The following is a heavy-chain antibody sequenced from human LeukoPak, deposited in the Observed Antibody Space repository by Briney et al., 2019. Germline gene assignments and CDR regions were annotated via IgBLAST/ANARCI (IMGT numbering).Heavy chain of an antibody. CDR3: ARSERLRWMVRGVQFDY. CDR2: IYYSGST. CDR1: GGSISSYY. D-gene: IGHD3-10*01. J-gene: IGHJ4*02. Sequence: SETLSLTCIVSGGSISSYYWSWIRQPPGKGLEWIGYIYYSGSTNYNPSLKSRVTISVDTSKNQFSLKLSFVTAADTAVYYCARSERLRWMVRGVQFDYWGQGTLVTVSS. V-gene: IGHV4-59*01.